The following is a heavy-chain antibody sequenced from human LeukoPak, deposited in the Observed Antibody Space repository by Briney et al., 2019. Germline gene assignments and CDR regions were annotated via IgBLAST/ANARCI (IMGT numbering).Heavy chain of an antibody. CDR2: INPNSGGT. J-gene: IGHJ4*02. Sequence: ASVKDSCKASGYTFTGYYMHWVRQAPGQGLEWMGWINPNSGGTNYAQKFQGRVTMTRDTSISTAYMELSSLRSDDTAVFYCAGSQTGDGYNPPFDHWGQGTLVTVSS. V-gene: IGHV1-2*02. D-gene: IGHD5-24*01. CDR1: GYTFTGYY. CDR3: AGSQTGDGYNPPFDH.